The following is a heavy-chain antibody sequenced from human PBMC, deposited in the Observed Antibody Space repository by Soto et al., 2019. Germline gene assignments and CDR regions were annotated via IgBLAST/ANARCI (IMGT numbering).Heavy chain of an antibody. Sequence: ASVKVSCKASGGTFSSYAISWARQAPGQGLEWMGGIIPIFGTANYAQKFQGRVTITADASTSTAYMELSSLRSEDTAVYYCARDVVTATPFDPWGQGTLVTVSS. J-gene: IGHJ5*02. CDR2: IIPIFGTA. CDR1: GGTFSSYA. D-gene: IGHD2-21*02. V-gene: IGHV1-69*13. CDR3: ARDVVTATPFDP.